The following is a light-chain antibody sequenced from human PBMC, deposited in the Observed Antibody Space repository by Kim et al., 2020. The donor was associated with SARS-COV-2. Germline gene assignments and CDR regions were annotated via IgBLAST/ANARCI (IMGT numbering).Light chain of an antibody. V-gene: IGKV4-1*01. CDR1: HFLFSRSNPPHS. J-gene: IGKJ5*01. CDR3: QQYYTTPIT. Sequence: PIPCTSTHFLFSRSNPPHSFCWHPQTPAHPPTLLISGPSSRKSVIPHRFVGSVSGTDFTLTISRLQAEDVAVYYCQQYYTTPITFGQGTRLEI. CDR2: GPS.